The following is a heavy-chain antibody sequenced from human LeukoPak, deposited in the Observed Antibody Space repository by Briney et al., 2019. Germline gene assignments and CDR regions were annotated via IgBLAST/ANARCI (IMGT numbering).Heavy chain of an antibody. CDR2: IYSGGST. D-gene: IGHD1-1*01. CDR1: GFTVSSNY. J-gene: IGHJ3*02. CDR3: AREWGAGTTNPSDAFDI. V-gene: IGHV3-66*01. Sequence: PGGSLRLSCAASGFTVSSNYMSWVRQAPGKGLEWVSVIYSGGSTYYADSVKGRFTISRDNSKNTLYLQMNSLRAEDTAVYYCAREWGAGTTNPSDAFDIWGQGTMVTVSS.